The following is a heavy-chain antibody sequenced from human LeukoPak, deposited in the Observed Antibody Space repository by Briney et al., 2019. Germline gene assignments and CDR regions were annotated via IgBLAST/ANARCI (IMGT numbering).Heavy chain of an antibody. CDR3: ASTPSVGDYYPWYFDF. CDR1: GLTFSSYS. V-gene: IGHV3-21*01. J-gene: IGHJ2*01. D-gene: IGHD1-26*01. CDR2: ISDSSSYI. Sequence: GGSLRLSCAASGLTFSSYSMNWVRQAPGKGLEWGSSISDSSSYIYYEDSVKGGFTISRDNARNSLYLQMNSLRAEDTAVYYCASTPSVGDYYPWYFDFWGRGALVTVSS.